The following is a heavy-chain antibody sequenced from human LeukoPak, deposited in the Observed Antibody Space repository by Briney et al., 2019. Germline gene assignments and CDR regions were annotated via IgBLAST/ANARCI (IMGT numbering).Heavy chain of an antibody. CDR3: ARDPSGATTHFDD. CDR2: VSYGGSLR. V-gene: IGHV3-30*04. J-gene: IGHJ4*02. D-gene: IGHD2-8*02. CDR1: GFTFRSYA. Sequence: GGSLRLSCAASGFTFRSYAMHWVRQAPGKGLEGVAVVSYGGSLRYYAESVEGRFTISRDNSNNMFYLQMNSLRPEDTAMYYSARDPSGATTHFDDWGQGTLVTVSS.